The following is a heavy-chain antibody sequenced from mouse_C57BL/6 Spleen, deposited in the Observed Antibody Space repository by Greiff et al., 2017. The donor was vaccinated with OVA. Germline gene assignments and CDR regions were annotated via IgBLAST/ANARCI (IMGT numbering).Heavy chain of an antibody. J-gene: IGHJ1*03. V-gene: IGHV1-15*01. D-gene: IGHD1-1*01. CDR2: IDPETGGT. CDR3: TRIDYCGSSDWYFDF. Sequence: VQLQQSGAELVRPGASVTLSCKASGYTFTDYEMHWVKQTPVHGLGWIGAIDPETGGTAYNQKFKGKAILTADKSSSTAYMELRSLTSDDSAVYYCTRIDYCGSSDWYFDFWGTGTTVTVSS. CDR1: GYTFTDYE.